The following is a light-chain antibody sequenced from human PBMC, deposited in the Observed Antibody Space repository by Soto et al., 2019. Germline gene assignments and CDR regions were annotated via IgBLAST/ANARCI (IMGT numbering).Light chain of an antibody. J-gene: IGKJ1*01. CDR2: GAS. CDR1: QSVGSN. Sequence: EVVMTQSPATLSVSPGERAALSCRASQSVGSNLVWYQQKPGQAPRLLIYGASSRATGIPARFSGSGAGTEFTLTISSLQSEDFAVYYCQQYNTWPRTFGQGTKVEIK. CDR3: QQYNTWPRT. V-gene: IGKV3D-15*01.